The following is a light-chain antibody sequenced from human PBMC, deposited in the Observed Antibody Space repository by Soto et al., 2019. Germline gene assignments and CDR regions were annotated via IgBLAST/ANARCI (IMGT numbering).Light chain of an antibody. Sequence: EIVMTQSPATLSVSPGERATLSCRASQSVSSNLAWYQQKPGQAPRLLIYGASTRATGIPARFSGSGSGTDFSLTISSLQSEDFSVSYCQHYNNWPSYTFGQRTNLDIK. CDR3: QHYNNWPSYT. V-gene: IGKV3D-15*01. J-gene: IGKJ2*01. CDR1: QSVSSN. CDR2: GAS.